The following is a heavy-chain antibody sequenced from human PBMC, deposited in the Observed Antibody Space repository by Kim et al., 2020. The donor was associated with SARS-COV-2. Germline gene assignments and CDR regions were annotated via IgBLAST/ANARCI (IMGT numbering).Heavy chain of an antibody. V-gene: IGHV3-72*01. CDR2: T. D-gene: IGHD6-25*01. J-gene: IGHJ6*02. Sequence: TAYAPSVKVRFNVSRENSENSLYLQMNSRKAEDTAVYYWARDTAAAMDVWGQGTTVTVSS. CDR3: ARDTAAAMDV.